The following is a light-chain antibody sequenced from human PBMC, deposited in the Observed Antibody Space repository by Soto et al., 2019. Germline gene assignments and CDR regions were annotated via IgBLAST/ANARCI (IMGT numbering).Light chain of an antibody. CDR3: ISYKTDDTFV. V-gene: IGLV2-14*01. J-gene: IGLJ1*01. Sequence: QSALTQPASVSGSPGQSITISCAGTRSDNGASNSVSWYQHLPGRSPTLIIYEATTRPSGVSERFSGSKAGDTASLTISGLQADDEAEYFCISYKTDDTFVFGSGTKLTVL. CDR1: RSDNGASNS. CDR2: EAT.